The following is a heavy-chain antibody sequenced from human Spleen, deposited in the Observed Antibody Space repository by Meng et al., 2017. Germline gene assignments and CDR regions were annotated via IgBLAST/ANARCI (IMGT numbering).Heavy chain of an antibody. CDR2: INPKSGDT. CDR1: GYNLPDSY. J-gene: IGHJ4*02. V-gene: IGHV1-2*06. D-gene: IGHD6-25*01. Sequence: QVQLWSSAADVKKPGASVKFSCKPSGYNLPDSYIHWVRRAPGQVLEWMGRINPKSGDTHYAQKFQARVTMTGDTSISTAYMELSGLRSDDTAMYYCARDEDISAAGKLFGDYWGQGTLVTVSS. CDR3: ARDEDISAAGKLFGDY.